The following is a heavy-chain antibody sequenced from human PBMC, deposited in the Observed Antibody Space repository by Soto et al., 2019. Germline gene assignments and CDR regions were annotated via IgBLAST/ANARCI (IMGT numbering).Heavy chain of an antibody. CDR2: ISYDGSNK. CDR3: AKDQSAAGTNFDY. V-gene: IGHV3-30*18. J-gene: IGHJ4*02. CDR1: GFTFSSYG. D-gene: IGHD6-13*01. Sequence: QVQLVESGGGVVQPGRSLRLSCAASGFTFSSYGMHWVRQAPGKGLEWVAVISYDGSNKYYADSVKGRFTIARDNSKNTLYLQMNSLRAEETAVYYCAKDQSAAGTNFDYWGQGTLVTVSS.